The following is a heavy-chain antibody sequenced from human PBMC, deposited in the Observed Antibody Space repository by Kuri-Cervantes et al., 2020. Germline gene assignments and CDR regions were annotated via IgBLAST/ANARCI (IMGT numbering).Heavy chain of an antibody. D-gene: IGHD6-13*01. V-gene: IGHV3-11*04. CDR2: ITSGGTI. CDR3: ARWGIAAAGTR. CDR1: GFTFSDYY. Sequence: GESLKISCAASGFTFSDYYMSWIRQAPGKGLEWVSDITSGGTIYYADSVKGRFTISRGNAQNSLYLQMNSLRAEDTAVYYCARWGIAAAGTRWGQGTLVTVSS. J-gene: IGHJ4*02.